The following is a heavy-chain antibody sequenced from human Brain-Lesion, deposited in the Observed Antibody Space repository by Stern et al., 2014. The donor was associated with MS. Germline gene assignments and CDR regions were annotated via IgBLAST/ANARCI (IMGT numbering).Heavy chain of an antibody. D-gene: IGHD2-8*02. CDR2: VYYSGAT. V-gene: IGHV4-39*01. J-gene: IGHJ4*02. CDR3: AKHACTGAACPFDL. Sequence: QLQLQESGPGLVKPSETLSLTCAVSGDSISSYTHYWAWIRQPPGKGLEWIGSVYYSGATYYNPSLNSPVTISVDTSKTHLSLGLNPVTAADTAVYYCAKHACTGAACPFDLWGQGTLVTVSS. CDR1: GDSISSYTHY.